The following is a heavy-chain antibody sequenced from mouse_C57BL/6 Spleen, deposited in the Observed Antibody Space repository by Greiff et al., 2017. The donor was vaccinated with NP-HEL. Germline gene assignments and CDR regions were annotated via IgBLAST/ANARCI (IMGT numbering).Heavy chain of an antibody. V-gene: IGHV1-69*01. Sequence: QVQLQQPGAELVMPGASVKLSCKASGYTFTSYWMHWVKQRPGQGLEWIGEIDPSDSYTNYNQQFKGKSTLTVDKSSSTAYMQLSSLTSEDSAVYYCARDYGREAMDYWGQGTSVTVSS. D-gene: IGHD1-1*01. CDR3: ARDYGREAMDY. CDR1: GYTFTSYW. CDR2: IDPSDSYT. J-gene: IGHJ4*01.